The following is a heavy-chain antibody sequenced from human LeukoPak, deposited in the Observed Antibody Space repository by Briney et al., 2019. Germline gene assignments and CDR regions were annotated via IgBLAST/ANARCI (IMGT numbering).Heavy chain of an antibody. CDR3: ARDNKWELFALDY. V-gene: IGHV1-69*13. CDR1: GGTFSNYA. D-gene: IGHD1-26*01. Sequence: SVKVSCKASGGTFSNYAISWVRQAPGQGLEWVGGIIPIFGTAKYAQKFQGRVTITADESTSTAYMELSSLRSEDTAVYYCARDNKWELFALDYWGQGTLVTVSS. J-gene: IGHJ4*02. CDR2: IIPIFGTA.